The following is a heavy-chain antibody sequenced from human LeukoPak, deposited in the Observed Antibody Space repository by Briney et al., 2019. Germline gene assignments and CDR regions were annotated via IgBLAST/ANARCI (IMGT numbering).Heavy chain of an antibody. D-gene: IGHD2-2*01. Sequence: AGGSLRLSCAASGFTFSSYAMHWVRQAPGKGLEWVAVISYDGSNKYYADSVKGRFTISRDNSKNTLYLQMNSLSAEDTAVYYCASGFVVVPAEAFDIWGQGTMVTVSS. V-gene: IGHV3-30*04. CDR1: GFTFSSYA. J-gene: IGHJ3*02. CDR3: ASGFVVVPAEAFDI. CDR2: ISYDGSNK.